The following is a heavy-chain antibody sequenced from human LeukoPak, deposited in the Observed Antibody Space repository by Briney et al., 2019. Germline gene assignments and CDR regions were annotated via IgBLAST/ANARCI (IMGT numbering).Heavy chain of an antibody. J-gene: IGHJ6*02. CDR1: GFTLSSYA. Sequence: GGSLRLSCAASGFTLSSYAMSWVRQAPGKGLEWVSAISGSGGSTYYADSVKGRFTISRDNSKNTLYLQMNSLRAEDTAVYYCAKAHFDWLLDYYYGMDVWGQGTTVTVSS. D-gene: IGHD3-9*01. CDR3: AKAHFDWLLDYYYGMDV. CDR2: ISGSGGST. V-gene: IGHV3-23*01.